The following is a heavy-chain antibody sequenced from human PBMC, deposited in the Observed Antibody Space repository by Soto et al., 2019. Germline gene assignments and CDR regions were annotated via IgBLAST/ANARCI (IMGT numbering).Heavy chain of an antibody. CDR3: AKNPGYYYDSTGYHFDY. CDR2: ISGSGGST. CDR1: GFTFSSYA. Sequence: GGSLRLSCAASGFTFSSYAMSWVRQAPGKGLEWVSGISGSGGSTYYVDSVKGRFTISRDNSKNTLYLQMNSLRAEDTAVYYCAKNPGYYYDSTGYHFDYWGQGTLVTVSS. J-gene: IGHJ4*02. D-gene: IGHD3-22*01. V-gene: IGHV3-23*01.